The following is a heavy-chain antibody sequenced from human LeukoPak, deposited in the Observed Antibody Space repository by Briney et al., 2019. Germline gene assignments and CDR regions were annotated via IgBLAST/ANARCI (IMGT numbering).Heavy chain of an antibody. D-gene: IGHD4-17*01. Sequence: ASVKVSCKASGYTFTGYYMHWVRQAPGQGLEWMGWINPNSGGTNYAQKFQGRVTMTRDTSISTAYMELSRLRSDDTAVYYCARGYYGDYSPLGYWGQGTLVTVSS. CDR2: INPNSGGT. CDR1: GYTFTGYY. CDR3: ARGYYGDYSPLGY. J-gene: IGHJ4*02. V-gene: IGHV1-2*02.